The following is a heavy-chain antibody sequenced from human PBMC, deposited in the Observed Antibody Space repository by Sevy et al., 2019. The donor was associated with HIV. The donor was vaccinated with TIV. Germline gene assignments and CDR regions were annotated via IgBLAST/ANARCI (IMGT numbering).Heavy chain of an antibody. Sequence: SETLSLTCAVYGGSFSGYYWSWIRQPPGKGLEWIGEINHSGSTNYNPSLKSRVTRSVDTSKNQFSLKLSSVTAADTAVYYCASSPLLSYCGGDCPYYFDYWGQGTLVTVSS. D-gene: IGHD2-21*02. CDR1: GGSFSGYY. CDR3: ASSPLLSYCGGDCPYYFDY. V-gene: IGHV4-34*01. CDR2: INHSGST. J-gene: IGHJ4*02.